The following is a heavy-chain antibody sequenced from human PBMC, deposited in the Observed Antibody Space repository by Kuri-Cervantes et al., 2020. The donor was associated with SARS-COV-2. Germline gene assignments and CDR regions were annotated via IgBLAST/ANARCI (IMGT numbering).Heavy chain of an antibody. D-gene: IGHD1-20*01. CDR1: GFTFGDYA. V-gene: IGHV3-23*01. Sequence: GGSLRLSCTASGFTFGDYAMSWVRQAPGKGLVWVSRINPDGSYTNNADSVKGRFTISRDNSKNTLYLQMNSLRAEDTAVYYCAKSITGTSLFDYWGQGTLVTVSS. CDR2: INPDGSYT. J-gene: IGHJ4*02. CDR3: AKSITGTSLFDY.